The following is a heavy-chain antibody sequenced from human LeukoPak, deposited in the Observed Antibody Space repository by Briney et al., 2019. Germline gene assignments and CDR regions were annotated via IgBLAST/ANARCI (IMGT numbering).Heavy chain of an antibody. CDR1: GGSISSSSYY. V-gene: IGHV4-39*01. D-gene: IGHD3-9*01. CDR3: SQEESGIRYFDWLPHYFDY. Sequence: PSETLSLTCTVSGGSISSSSYYWGWIRQPPGKGLEWIGSIYYSGSPYYNPSLQSRVTRSVDTSKNQFSLKLSSVTAADTAVYFFSQEESGIRYFDWLPHYFDYWGQGTLVTVSS. CDR2: IYYSGSP. J-gene: IGHJ4*02.